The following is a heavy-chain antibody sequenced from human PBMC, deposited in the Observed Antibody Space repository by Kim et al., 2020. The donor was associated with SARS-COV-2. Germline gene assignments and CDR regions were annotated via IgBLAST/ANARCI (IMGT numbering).Heavy chain of an antibody. J-gene: IGHJ4*02. Sequence: SKTLFLTCSFSGYSISSGYYWGWFRQPPGKGLEWIGIIYYSGSTYDNPSLRSRVTISIDTSKNQFSLSLRSVTAADTAAYYCARLGGEGESGWYQEALDNWGQGALVTVSP. CDR3: ARLGGEGESGWYQEALDN. CDR1: GYSISSGYY. D-gene: IGHD6-19*01. V-gene: IGHV4-38-2*01. CDR2: IYYSGST.